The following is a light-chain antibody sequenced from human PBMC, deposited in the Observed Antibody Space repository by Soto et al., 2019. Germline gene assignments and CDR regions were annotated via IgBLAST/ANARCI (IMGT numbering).Light chain of an antibody. CDR3: LQHNSYPFT. CDR2: AAS. J-gene: IGKJ5*01. V-gene: IGKV1-17*01. CDR1: QGISND. Sequence: DIQMTQSPSSLSASVGDRVTITCWASQGISNDLGWYQQKPGKAPKRLIYAASSLQRGVPSRFSGSGSGTEFTLTISSLQPEDFATYYCLQHNSYPFTFGQGTLLE.